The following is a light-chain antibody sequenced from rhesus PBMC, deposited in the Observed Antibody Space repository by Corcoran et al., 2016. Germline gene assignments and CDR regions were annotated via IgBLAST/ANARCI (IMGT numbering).Light chain of an antibody. Sequence: QAALTQPRSVSGSPGQSVTISCTGTSSDIGGYNYVSWYQQHPGTAPKLMISEVSKRPSGVSDRFSGSKSGNTASLTISGLQAADEADYYCCSFAGNNPFIFGTGTRLTVL. CDR3: CSFAGNNPFI. CDR1: SSDIGGYNY. J-gene: IGLJ1*01. V-gene: IGLV2-32*02. CDR2: EVS.